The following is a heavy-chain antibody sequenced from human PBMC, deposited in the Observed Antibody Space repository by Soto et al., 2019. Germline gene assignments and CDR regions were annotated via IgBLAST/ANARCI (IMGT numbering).Heavy chain of an antibody. CDR3: ARDRPQVYGETDAFDI. J-gene: IGHJ3*02. V-gene: IGHV3-66*01. CDR2: FYDEDNT. CDR1: GFTVSATY. D-gene: IGHD4-17*01. Sequence: EIQLVESGGGLVQPGGSLRLSCAASGFTVSATYMSWVRQAPGKGLEWVAVFYDEDNTYYADSVKGRFTISRDSSKDTVFLQMNRLTAQDTALYYCARDRPQVYGETDAFDIWGQGTMVTVSS.